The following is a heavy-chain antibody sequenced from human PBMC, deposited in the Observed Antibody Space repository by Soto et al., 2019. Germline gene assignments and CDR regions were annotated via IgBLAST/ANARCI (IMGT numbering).Heavy chain of an antibody. CDR1: GFTFSSYA. J-gene: IGHJ6*03. CDR2: ISGSGGST. Sequence: PGGSLRLSCAASGFTFSSYAMSWVRQAPGKGLEWVSAISGSGGSTYYADSVKGRFTISRDNSTNTLYLQMNSLRAEDTTVYYSARAPLGVHYYYYMGGWGKGPTVTFSS. D-gene: IGHD3-3*01. CDR3: ARAPLGVHYYYYMGG. V-gene: IGHV3-23*01.